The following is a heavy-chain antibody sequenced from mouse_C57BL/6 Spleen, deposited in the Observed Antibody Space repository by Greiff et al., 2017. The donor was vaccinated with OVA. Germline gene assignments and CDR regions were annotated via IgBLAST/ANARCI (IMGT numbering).Heavy chain of an antibody. Sequence: EVQLMESGGGLVQSGRSLRLSCATSGFTFSDFYMEWVRQAPGKGLEWIAASRNKANDYTTEYSASVKGRFIVSRDTSQSILYLQMNALRAEDTAIYYCARDPQWRGAMDYWCQGTSVTVSS. CDR1: GFTFSDFY. CDR2: SRNKANDYTT. CDR3: ARDPQWRGAMDY. J-gene: IGHJ4*01. V-gene: IGHV7-1*01.